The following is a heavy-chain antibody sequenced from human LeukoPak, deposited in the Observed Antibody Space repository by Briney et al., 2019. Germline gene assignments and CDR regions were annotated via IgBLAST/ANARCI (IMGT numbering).Heavy chain of an antibody. CDR1: GFTFGDYA. CDR3: TRKDGDYVYGRYMDV. V-gene: IGHV3-49*03. D-gene: IGHD4-17*01. J-gene: IGHJ6*03. CDR2: IRSKAYGGTT. Sequence: QPGRSLRLSCTASGFTFGDYAMSWFRQAPGKGLEWVCFIRSKAYGGTTEYAASVKGRFTISRDDSKSIAYLQMNSLKSEDTAVYYCTRKDGDYVYGRYMDVWGKGTTVTVSS.